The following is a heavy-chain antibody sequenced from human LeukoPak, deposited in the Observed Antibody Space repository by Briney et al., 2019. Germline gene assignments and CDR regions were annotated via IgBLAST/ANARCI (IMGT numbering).Heavy chain of an antibody. J-gene: IGHJ4*02. Sequence: GESLKISCQGSGYSFGYIFSTYWIGWVRQMPGNGPEWVGIIYPGDSDTRYSPSFQGQVTISADKSFNTAYLQWSSLKASDTGMYYCARRRESVADFDQWGQGTLVTVSS. V-gene: IGHV5-51*01. CDR3: ARRRESVADFDQ. CDR1: GYSFGYIFSTYW. D-gene: IGHD6-19*01. CDR2: IYPGDSDT.